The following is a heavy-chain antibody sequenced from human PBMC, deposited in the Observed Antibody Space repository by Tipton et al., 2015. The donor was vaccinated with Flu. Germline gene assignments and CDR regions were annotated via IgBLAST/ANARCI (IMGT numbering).Heavy chain of an antibody. V-gene: IGHV3-9*01. Sequence: RSLRLSCAASGFTFDDYAMHWVRQAPGKGLEWVSGISWNSGSIGYADSVKGRFTISRDNAKNSLYLQMNSLRAEDTALYYCAKGANPGTYAFDIWGQGTMVTVSS. CDR2: ISWNSGSI. J-gene: IGHJ3*02. CDR1: GFTFDDYA. D-gene: IGHD1-1*01. CDR3: AKGANPGTYAFDI.